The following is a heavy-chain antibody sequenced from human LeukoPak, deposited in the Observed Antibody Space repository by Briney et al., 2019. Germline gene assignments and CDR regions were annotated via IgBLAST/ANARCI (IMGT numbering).Heavy chain of an antibody. V-gene: IGHV4-34*01. Sequence: SETLSLTCAVYGGSFSGYYWSWIRQPPGKGLEWIGEINHSGSTNYNPSLKSRVTISVDTSKNQFSLKLSSVTAADTAVYYCARGGNIFDYWGQGTLVTVSS. CDR3: ARGGNIFDY. J-gene: IGHJ4*02. CDR2: INHSGST. D-gene: IGHD2/OR15-2a*01. CDR1: GGSFSGYY.